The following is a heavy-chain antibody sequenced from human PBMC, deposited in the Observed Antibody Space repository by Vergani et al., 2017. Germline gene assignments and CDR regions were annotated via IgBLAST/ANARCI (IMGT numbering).Heavy chain of an antibody. CDR3: VKDAGSYENFFDS. V-gene: IGHV3-23*01. CDR2: LTGGGGST. CDR1: GFTFSTYA. Sequence: EVQLLESGGSLKQPGGSVRLSCAASGFTFSTYAMHWVRQAQGKGLEWVSALTGGGGSTYYADSFKGRFIISRDNSRDTLYLQMNSLRPGDTATYYCVKDAGSYENFFDSWGQGTLVTVSS. J-gene: IGHJ4*02. D-gene: IGHD1-26*01.